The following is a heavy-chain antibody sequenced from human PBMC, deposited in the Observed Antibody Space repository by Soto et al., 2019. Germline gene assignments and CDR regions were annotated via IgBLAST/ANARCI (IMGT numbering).Heavy chain of an antibody. Sequence: GESLKISCEGSGYSFTSYWISWVRQMPGKGLEWMGRIDPSDSYTNYSPSFQGHVTISADKSISTAYLQWSSLKASDTAMYYCAITYYYDSSGYYRNYFDYWGQGTLVTVSS. CDR3: AITYYYDSSGYYRNYFDY. V-gene: IGHV5-10-1*01. CDR2: IDPSDSYT. D-gene: IGHD3-22*01. CDR1: GYSFTSYW. J-gene: IGHJ4*02.